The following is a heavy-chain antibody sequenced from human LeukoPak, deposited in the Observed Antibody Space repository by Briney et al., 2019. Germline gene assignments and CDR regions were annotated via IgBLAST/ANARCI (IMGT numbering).Heavy chain of an antibody. D-gene: IGHD2-15*01. V-gene: IGHV3-7*01. Sequence: GGSLRLSCAASGFIISTYWMSWVRQAPGKGLEWVANIKQDGSKKYYVDSVKGRFTMSRDNAKNSLYLQMSSLRAEDTAVYYCARGYCSGGVCYSIYFDYWGQGTLVTVSS. CDR1: GFIISTYW. CDR3: ARGYCSGGVCYSIYFDY. CDR2: IKQDGSKK. J-gene: IGHJ4*02.